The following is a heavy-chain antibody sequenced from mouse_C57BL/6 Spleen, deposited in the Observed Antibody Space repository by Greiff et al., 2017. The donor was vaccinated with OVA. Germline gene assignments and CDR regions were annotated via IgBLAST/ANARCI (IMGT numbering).Heavy chain of an antibody. CDR2: IYPRSGNT. CDR3: AREWDGYFDV. Sequence: QVQLQQSGAELARPGASVTLSCKASGYTFISYGISWVKQRTGQGLEWIGEIYPRSGNTYYNEKFKGKATLTADKSSSTAYMELRSLTSEDSAVYFCAREWDGYFDVWGTGTTVTVSS. J-gene: IGHJ1*03. CDR1: GYTFISYG. V-gene: IGHV1-81*01. D-gene: IGHD4-1*01.